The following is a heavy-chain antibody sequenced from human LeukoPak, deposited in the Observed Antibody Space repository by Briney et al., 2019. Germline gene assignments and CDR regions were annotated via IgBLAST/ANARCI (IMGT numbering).Heavy chain of an antibody. D-gene: IGHD6-13*01. J-gene: IGHJ4*02. Sequence: GGSLRLSCAASGFTFSSYWMSWVRQAPGKGLEWVANIKQDGSEKYYVDSVKGRFAISRDNAKNSLYLQMNSLRAEDTAVYYCARKAAAGALYYFDYWGQGTLVTVSS. CDR1: GFTFSSYW. V-gene: IGHV3-7*01. CDR3: ARKAAAGALYYFDY. CDR2: IKQDGSEK.